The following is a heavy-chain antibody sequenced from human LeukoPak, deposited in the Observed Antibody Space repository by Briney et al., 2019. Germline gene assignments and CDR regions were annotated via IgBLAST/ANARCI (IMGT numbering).Heavy chain of an antibody. J-gene: IGHJ4*02. CDR3: ARGGGYDYIWGSYRYPYFDD. Sequence: ASVKVSCKASGYTFTSYDINWVRQATGQGLEWMGWMNPNSGNTGYAQKFQGRVTMTRNTSISTAYMELSRLRSEDTTVYYCARGGGYDYIWGSYRYPYFDDWGQGTLVTVSS. CDR1: GYTFTSYD. V-gene: IGHV1-8*01. D-gene: IGHD3-16*02. CDR2: MNPNSGNT.